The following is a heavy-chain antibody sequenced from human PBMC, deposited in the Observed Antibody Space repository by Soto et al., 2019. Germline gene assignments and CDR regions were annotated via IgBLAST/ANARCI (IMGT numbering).Heavy chain of an antibody. CDR1: GFTFSSYS. CDR2: ISSIITNV. V-gene: IGHV3-21*01. D-gene: IGHD2-15*01. J-gene: IGHJ4*02. CDR3: ARGVARSDF. Sequence: GSLRLSCAASGFTFSSYSMHWVRQAPGKGLEWVSSISSIITNVYYADSVKGRFTISRDNAKNSLYLQMNSLRAEDTAVYYCARGVARSDFWGQGTLVTVSS.